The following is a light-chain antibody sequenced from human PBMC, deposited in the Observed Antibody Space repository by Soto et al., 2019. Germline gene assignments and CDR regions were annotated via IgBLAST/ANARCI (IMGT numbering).Light chain of an antibody. CDR1: QSVNSNY. CDR2: GAS. V-gene: IGKV3-20*01. J-gene: IGKJ1*01. CDR3: QQYGSSPWT. Sequence: EIVLTQSPGTLSLSPGERATLSCRASQSVNSNYLAWYQQKLGQAPSLLIYGASSRATGIPDRFSGSGSGTDFTLTISRLEPEDFAVYYCQQYGSSPWTFDQGTKVDIK.